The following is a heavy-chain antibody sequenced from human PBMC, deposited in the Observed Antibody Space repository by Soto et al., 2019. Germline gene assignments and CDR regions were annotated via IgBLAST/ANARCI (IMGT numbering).Heavy chain of an antibody. J-gene: IGHJ4*02. V-gene: IGHV1-18*01. Sequence: GASVKVSCKASGYTFTSYGISWVRQAPGQGLERMGWISAYNGNTNYAQKLQGRVTMTTDTSTSTAYMELRSLRSDDTAVYSCARDFLARLHLGELSFSGSTPDYWGQGTLVTVSS. CDR2: ISAYNGNT. CDR3: ARDFLARLHLGELSFSGSTPDY. D-gene: IGHD3-16*02. CDR1: GYTFTSYG.